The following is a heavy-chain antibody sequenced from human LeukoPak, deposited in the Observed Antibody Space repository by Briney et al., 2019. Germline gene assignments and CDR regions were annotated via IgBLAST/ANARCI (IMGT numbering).Heavy chain of an antibody. D-gene: IGHD2-2*01. V-gene: IGHV3-30*02. J-gene: IGHJ4*02. CDR2: IWYDGSNK. CDR3: AKDSFIVVVPAAILGSPPHGDY. CDR1: GFTFSSYG. Sequence: GGSLRLSCAASGFTFSSYGMHWVRQAPGKGLEWVADIWYDGSNKYYADSVKGRFTISRDNSKNTLYLQMNSLRAEDTAVYYCAKDSFIVVVPAAILGSPPHGDYWGQGTLVTVSS.